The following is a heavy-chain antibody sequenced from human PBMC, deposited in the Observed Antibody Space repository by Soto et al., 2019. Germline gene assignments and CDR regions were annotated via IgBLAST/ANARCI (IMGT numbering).Heavy chain of an antibody. J-gene: IGHJ6*02. D-gene: IGHD3-3*01. CDR3: ASITIFGPRPAYYYYGMDV. V-gene: IGHV3-43*01. Sequence: GGSLRLSCAASGFTFDDYTMHWVRQAPGKGLEWVSLISWDGGSTYYADSVKGRFTISRDNSKNSLYLQMNSLRTEDTALYYCASITIFGPRPAYYYYGMDVWGQGTTVTVSS. CDR2: ISWDGGST. CDR1: GFTFDDYT.